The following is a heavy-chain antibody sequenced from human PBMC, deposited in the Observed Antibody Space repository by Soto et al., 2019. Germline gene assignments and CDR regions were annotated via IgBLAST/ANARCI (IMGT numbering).Heavy chain of an antibody. CDR2: INEDGSEK. D-gene: IGHD3-16*01. J-gene: IGHJ4*02. CDR1: GFSFSLFW. V-gene: IGHV3-7*03. Sequence: GGSLRLSCAASGFSFSLFWMSWVRQTPGKELEWMANINEDGSEKFFADSVKGRFTISRDNAKNSLSLQMNSLTADDTAVYYCARTGWPQSSYYFDYWGQGTLVTVSS. CDR3: ARTGWPQSSYYFDY.